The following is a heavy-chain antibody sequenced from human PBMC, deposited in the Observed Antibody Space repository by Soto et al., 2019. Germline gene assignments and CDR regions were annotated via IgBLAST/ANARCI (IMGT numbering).Heavy chain of an antibody. J-gene: IGHJ5*02. D-gene: IGHD3-10*01. CDR2: IHYSGST. V-gene: IGHV4-59*08. CDR1: GGSISSYY. CDR3: ARLGTYGSGSYVWENCFDP. Sequence: QVQLQESGPGLVKPSETLSLTCTVSGGSISSYYWTWIRQPPGKGLEWIGYIHYSGSTNYKPSLRSRVTMSVDTSKNQFSLKLSSVTAADTAVYYCARLGTYGSGSYVWENCFDPWGQGTLVTVSS.